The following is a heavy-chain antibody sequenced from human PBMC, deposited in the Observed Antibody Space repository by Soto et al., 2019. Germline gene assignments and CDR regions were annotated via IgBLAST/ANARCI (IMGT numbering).Heavy chain of an antibody. V-gene: IGHV3-11*06. CDR3: VRSGDNYNLLDY. D-gene: IGHD1-1*01. Sequence: GGSLRLSCSASGFTFSDHYMSWIRQAPGKGLEWIGYSSNSGSFTRYADSVKGRFSISRDNAKNSLYLQINSLRGDDTAIYYCVRSGDNYNLLDYWGQGTPVTVSS. J-gene: IGHJ4*02. CDR1: GFTFSDHY. CDR2: SSNSGSFT.